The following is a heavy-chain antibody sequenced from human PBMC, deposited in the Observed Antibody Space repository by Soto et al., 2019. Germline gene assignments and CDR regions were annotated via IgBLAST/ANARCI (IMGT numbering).Heavy chain of an antibody. V-gene: IGHV3-49*04. CDR2: IRSKAYGGTT. CDR1: GFTFVDYA. J-gene: IGHJ6*02. D-gene: IGHD1-26*01. CDR3: TGSYYRLRYYYGMDV. Sequence: GWSLRLSCTTSGFTFVDYAMSWVRQAPGKGLEWVGFIRSKAYGGTTEYAASVKGRFTISRDDSKSIAYLQMNSLKTEDTAVYYCTGSYYRLRYYYGMDVWGQGTTVTVSS.